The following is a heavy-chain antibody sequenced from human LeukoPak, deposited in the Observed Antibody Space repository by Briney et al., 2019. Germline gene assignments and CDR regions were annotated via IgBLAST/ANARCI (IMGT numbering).Heavy chain of an antibody. CDR1: GLTVTNAW. D-gene: IGHD3-22*01. CDR3: AKGRLYYYDSRYYFDY. Sequence: GGSLRLSCSASGLTVTNAWMNWVRQAPGEGLDWVGRIASKTDGGATDYAAPVKGRFTISRDDSKNTLNLQMNSLKTEDTAVYYCAKGRLYYYDSRYYFDYWGQGTLVTVPS. CDR2: IASKTDGGAT. V-gene: IGHV3-15*07. J-gene: IGHJ4*02.